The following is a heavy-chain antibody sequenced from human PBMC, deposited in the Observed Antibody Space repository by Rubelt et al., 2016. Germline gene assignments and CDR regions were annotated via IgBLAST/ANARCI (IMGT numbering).Heavy chain of an antibody. Sequence: EVQLLESGGGLVQPGGSLRLSCAASGFSFSRYAMSWVRQSPRKGLELVSSISGSGGVTYYADSVTGRFTIPRDNSKNTLHLQMDSLRGEDTATYYCAKDHSRDGPGAWGQGTLVTVSS. CDR1: GFSFSRYA. CDR2: ISGSGGVT. CDR3: AKDHSRDGPGA. J-gene: IGHJ5*02. D-gene: IGHD5-24*01. V-gene: IGHV3-23*01.